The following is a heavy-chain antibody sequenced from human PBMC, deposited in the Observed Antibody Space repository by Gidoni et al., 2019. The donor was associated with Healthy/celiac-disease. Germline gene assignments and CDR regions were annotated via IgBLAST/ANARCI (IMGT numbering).Heavy chain of an antibody. Sequence: QVQLQQWGAGLLKPSETLSLPCAVYGWSFSGYYWSWIRQPPGKGLEWIGEINHSGSTNYNPSIKSRVTISVDTSKNQFSLKLSSVTAADTAVYYCARDTYYYDSSGYPFDIWGQGTMVTVSS. D-gene: IGHD3-22*01. V-gene: IGHV4-34*01. CDR2: INHSGST. CDR3: ARDTYYYDSSGYPFDI. CDR1: GWSFSGYY. J-gene: IGHJ3*02.